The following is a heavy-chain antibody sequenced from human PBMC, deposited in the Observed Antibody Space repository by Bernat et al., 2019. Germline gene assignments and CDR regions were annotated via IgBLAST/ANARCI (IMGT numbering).Heavy chain of an antibody. Sequence: QVQLQESGPGLVKPSETLSLTCTVSGGSISSYYWSWIRQPPGKGRGGFGNIYSIGATNYNPSLKIRVTISVDTSKNQFSLKLSSVTAADTAVYYCAREGPYYDFWSGYLGWFDPWGQGTLVTVSS. CDR1: GGSISSYY. D-gene: IGHD3-3*01. CDR2: IYSIGAT. J-gene: IGHJ5*02. V-gene: IGHV4-59*01. CDR3: AREGPYYDFWSGYLGWFDP.